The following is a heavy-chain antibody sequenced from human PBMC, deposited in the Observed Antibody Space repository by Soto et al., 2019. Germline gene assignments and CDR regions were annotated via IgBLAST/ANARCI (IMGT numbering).Heavy chain of an antibody. CDR3: ARDGIGGTTFPGYLDF. J-gene: IGHJ4*02. D-gene: IGHD2-15*01. CDR2: ISSGSSYI. CDR1: GFTFSTYS. V-gene: IGHV3-21*01. Sequence: PGGSLRLSCAASGFTFSTYSMNWVRQAPGKGLEWVSSISSGSSYIYYADSVKGRFTISRDNAKNSLYLQMNSLRAEDTAVYYCARDGIGGTTFPGYLDFSGQGIFVTVSS.